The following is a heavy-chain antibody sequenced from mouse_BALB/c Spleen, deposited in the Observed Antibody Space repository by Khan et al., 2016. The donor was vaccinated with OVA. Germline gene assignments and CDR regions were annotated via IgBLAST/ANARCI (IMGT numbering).Heavy chain of an antibody. CDR1: GFTFSTYG. CDR3: ARLAYYYDREGFAY. D-gene: IGHD1-1*01. V-gene: IGHV5-6*01. Sequence: EVELVESGGDLVEPGGSLKLSCAASGFTFSTYGMSWVRQTPDKRLEWVATISTGGHYTYYPDSVRGRFTISRDNATNTLYLQMTSLKSEDTAMFYCARLAYYYDREGFAYWGQGTLVTVSA. CDR2: ISTGGHYT. J-gene: IGHJ3*01.